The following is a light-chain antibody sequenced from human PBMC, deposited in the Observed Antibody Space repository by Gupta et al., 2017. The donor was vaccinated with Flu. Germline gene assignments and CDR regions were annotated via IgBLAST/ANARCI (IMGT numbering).Light chain of an antibody. Sequence: DTHMTHAPSTLSASVGDRVTITCRASQSISSWLAWYQQKPGKAPKLLIYKTSSLESGVPPRFSGSGSGTEFTLTISSLQPDDFATYYCQQYNSYPYTFGQGTKLEIK. CDR3: QQYNSYPYT. V-gene: IGKV1-5*03. CDR1: QSISSW. J-gene: IGKJ2*01. CDR2: KTS.